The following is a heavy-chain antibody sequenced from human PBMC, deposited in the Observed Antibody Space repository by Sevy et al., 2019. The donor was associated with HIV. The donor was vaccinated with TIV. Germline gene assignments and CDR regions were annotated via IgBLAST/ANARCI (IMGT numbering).Heavy chain of an antibody. J-gene: IGHJ4*02. V-gene: IGHV3-30-3*01. CDR3: ARDGGAYYDGSGYYSEIFDY. CDR2: ISYDGSKK. D-gene: IGHD3-22*01. Sequence: GGSLRLSCAASGFTFSSYAMHWVRQAPGKGLEWVAVISYDGSKKYYADSVKGRFTISRDNSKNTMYLKINSLRSEYTAEYYCARDGGAYYDGSGYYSEIFDYWGQGTLVTVSS. CDR1: GFTFSSYA.